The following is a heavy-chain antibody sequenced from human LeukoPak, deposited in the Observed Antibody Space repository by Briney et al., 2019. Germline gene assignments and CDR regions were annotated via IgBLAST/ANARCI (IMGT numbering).Heavy chain of an antibody. CDR2: IYSSGST. Sequence: PSEALSLTCRVSGVSISSGSNYWGWIRQPPGKTLEWIGSIYSSGSTYYNSSLKSRVIILIDTAKNHFSLNLSSVTAADTAVYYCARSDGYGSVGIWGQGTMVTVSS. CDR1: GVSISSGSNY. V-gene: IGHV4-39*07. CDR3: ARSDGYGSVGI. J-gene: IGHJ3*02. D-gene: IGHD3-10*01.